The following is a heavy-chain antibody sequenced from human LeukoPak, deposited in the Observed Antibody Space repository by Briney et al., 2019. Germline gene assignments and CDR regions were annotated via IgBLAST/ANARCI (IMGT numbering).Heavy chain of an antibody. CDR3: AKDPDCTSGICYTFFDY. V-gene: IGHV1-2*02. CDR1: GYTFNGYY. Sequence: ASVKVSCKASGYTFNGYYIHWVRQAPGQGLEWMGWINPNSGGTNYAQKFQGRVTMTRDTSISTAYMDLSRLRSDDTAVYYCAKDPDCTSGICYTFFDYWGQGTLVTVSS. D-gene: IGHD2-8*01. J-gene: IGHJ4*02. CDR2: INPNSGGT.